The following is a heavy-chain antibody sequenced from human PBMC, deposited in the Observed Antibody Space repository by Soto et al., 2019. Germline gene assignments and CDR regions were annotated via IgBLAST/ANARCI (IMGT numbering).Heavy chain of an antibody. CDR1: GFTFSIYS. V-gene: IGHV3-21*01. Sequence: PGGSLRLSCAASGFTFSIYSMNWVRQAPGKGLEWVSSISSSSSYIYYADSVKGRFTISRDNAKNSLYLQMNTLRAEDTAVYYCARSPGGDGYNNFDYWGQGTLVTVSS. J-gene: IGHJ4*02. CDR3: ARSPGGDGYNNFDY. CDR2: ISSSSSYI. D-gene: IGHD1-1*01.